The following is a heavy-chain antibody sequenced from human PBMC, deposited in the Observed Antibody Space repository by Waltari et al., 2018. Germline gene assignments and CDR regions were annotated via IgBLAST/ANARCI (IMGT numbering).Heavy chain of an antibody. J-gene: IGHJ1*01. V-gene: IGHV1-8*01. CDR2: MNQNRGNT. Sequence: QVQLVQSGAEVKKPGASVKVSCKASGYTFTSYDINWVRQATGQGLEWMGWMNQNRGNTGYAQKFQGRVTISVDTSKNQFSLKLSSVTAADTAVYYCARGWSSGPAGHWGQGTLVTVSS. D-gene: IGHD3-22*01. CDR3: ARGWSSGPAGH. CDR1: GYTFTSYD.